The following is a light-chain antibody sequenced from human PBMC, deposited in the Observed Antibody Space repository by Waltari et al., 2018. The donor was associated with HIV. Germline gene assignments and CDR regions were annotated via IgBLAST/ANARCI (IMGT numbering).Light chain of an antibody. J-gene: IGLJ2*01. V-gene: IGLV2-14*01. Sequence: QSALTQPASVSGSPGQSITISCTGTHSDVGASNYVSWYQQHPGKAPKLLIYEVTNRPPGISNRFSGSKSGNTASMTISGLQPEDEADYYCSSYTITTAIVFGGGTKLTVL. CDR2: EVT. CDR3: SSYTITTAIV. CDR1: HSDVGASNY.